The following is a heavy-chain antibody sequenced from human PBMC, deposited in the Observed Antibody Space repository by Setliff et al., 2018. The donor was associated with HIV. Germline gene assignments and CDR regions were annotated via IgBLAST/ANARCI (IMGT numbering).Heavy chain of an antibody. J-gene: IGHJ3*02. CDR3: ARSGKAVGSAGLGAFDI. CDR1: GYSFTSYW. Sequence: GESLTISCTGSGYSFTSYWIGWVRQMPGKGLEWMGIIYPGDSHTRYSPSFQGQVTISADKSISTAYLQCSSLKASDTAMYYCARSGKAVGSAGLGAFDIWGQGTMVT. CDR2: IYPGDSHT. V-gene: IGHV5-51*01. D-gene: IGHD6-19*01.